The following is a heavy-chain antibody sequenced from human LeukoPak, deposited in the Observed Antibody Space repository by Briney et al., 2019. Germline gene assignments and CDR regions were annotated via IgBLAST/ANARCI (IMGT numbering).Heavy chain of an antibody. CDR1: GYTFTSCG. D-gene: IGHD2-2*02. Sequence: ASVKVSCKASGYTFTSCGISWVRQAPGQGLEWMGWISAYNGNTNYAQKLQGRVTMTTDTSTSTAYMELRSLRSDDTAVYYCARITGYQLLYGWFDPWGQGTLVTVSS. V-gene: IGHV1-18*01. CDR3: ARITGYQLLYGWFDP. J-gene: IGHJ5*02. CDR2: ISAYNGNT.